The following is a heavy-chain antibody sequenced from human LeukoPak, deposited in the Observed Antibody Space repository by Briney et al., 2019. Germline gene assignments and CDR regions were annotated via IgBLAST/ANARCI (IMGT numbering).Heavy chain of an antibody. V-gene: IGHV1-18*01. Sequence: ASVKVSCKASGYTFTTYGISWVRQAPGQGLEWMGWISPYNGNTNYAQNLQGRVTLTTDTSSSTAYMEVRSLGSDDTAVYYCARDRINYDSSFVVDAFDIWGQGTMVTVSS. D-gene: IGHD3-22*01. CDR1: GYTFTTYG. CDR2: ISPYNGNT. J-gene: IGHJ3*02. CDR3: ARDRINYDSSFVVDAFDI.